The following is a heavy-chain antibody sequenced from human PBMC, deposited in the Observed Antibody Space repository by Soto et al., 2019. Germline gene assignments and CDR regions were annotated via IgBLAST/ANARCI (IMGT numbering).Heavy chain of an antibody. V-gene: IGHV3-48*02. J-gene: IGHJ4*02. Sequence: EVQLVESGGALVQAGGSLRLSYAASSFTFSDYGMNWVRQAPGKGLEWLSYISRTSTTLYYADSVKGRFTISRDNAKNSLYLQMNSLRDEDTGVYYCARDRRKRNFFDSWGQGTLVTVSS. D-gene: IGHD6-6*01. CDR3: ARDRRKRNFFDS. CDR2: ISRTSTTL. CDR1: SFTFSDYG.